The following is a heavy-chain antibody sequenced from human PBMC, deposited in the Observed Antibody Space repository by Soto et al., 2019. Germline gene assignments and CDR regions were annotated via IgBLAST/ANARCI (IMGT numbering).Heavy chain of an antibody. CDR3: ARGHGTYYYNSSGYRDAFDI. CDR1: GFTFDDYG. D-gene: IGHD3-22*01. J-gene: IGHJ3*02. Sequence: EVQLVESGGGVERPGGSLRLSCAASGFTFDDYGMSWVRQAPGKGLEWVSVINWNGGSTGYADSVKGRLTISRENAKKSLYLQMSSLRAEDTALYYCARGHGTYYYNSSGYRDAFDIWGQVTMVTVSS. V-gene: IGHV3-20*04. CDR2: INWNGGST.